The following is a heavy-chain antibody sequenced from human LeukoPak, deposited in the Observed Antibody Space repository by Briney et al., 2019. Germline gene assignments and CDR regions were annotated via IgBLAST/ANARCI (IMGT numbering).Heavy chain of an antibody. V-gene: IGHV3-48*01. J-gene: IGHJ3*02. CDR3: AKGRAFDI. CDR1: GFTFSSYS. CDR2: ISSSSSNI. Sequence: GGSLRLSCAASGFTFSSYSMNWVRQAPGKGLEWVSYISSSSSNIDYADSVKGRFTISRDNAKNSLYLQMNSLRAEDTAVYYCAKGRAFDIWGQGTTVTVSS.